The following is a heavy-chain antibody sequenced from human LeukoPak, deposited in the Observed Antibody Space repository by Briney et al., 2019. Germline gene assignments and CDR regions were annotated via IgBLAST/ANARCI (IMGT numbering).Heavy chain of an antibody. J-gene: IGHJ4*02. CDR2: MFYSGST. CDR3: ARAAGYTYGSDY. Sequence: SETVSLTCTVSGGSISSYYWSWIRQPPGKGLEWIGYMFYSGSTNYNPSLKSRVTISGDTSKNQFSLRLSSVTAADTAVYYCARAAGYTYGSDYWGQGTLVTVS. D-gene: IGHD5-18*01. CDR1: GGSISSYY. V-gene: IGHV4-59*01.